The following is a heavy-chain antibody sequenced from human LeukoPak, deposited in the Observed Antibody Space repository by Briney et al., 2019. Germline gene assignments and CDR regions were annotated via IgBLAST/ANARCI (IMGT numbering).Heavy chain of an antibody. CDR1: GFTFSSYV. V-gene: IGHV3-23*01. CDR3: VKDALVVPVSMDPPEVDY. Sequence: GGSLRLSCAASGFTFSSYVMSWVRQAPGKGLEWVSAISGGGGSTYYADSVKGRFTISRDNSKNTLSLQMNSLRAEDAAVYYCVKDALVVPVSMDPPEVDYWGQGTLVTVSS. D-gene: IGHD2/OR15-2a*01. J-gene: IGHJ4*02. CDR2: ISGGGGST.